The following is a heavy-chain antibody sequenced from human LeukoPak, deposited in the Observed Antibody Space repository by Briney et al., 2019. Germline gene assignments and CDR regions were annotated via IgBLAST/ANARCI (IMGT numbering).Heavy chain of an antibody. CDR3: ARAQQLTGMDV. CDR2: IYYSGST. V-gene: IGHV4-31*03. D-gene: IGHD6-13*01. CDR1: GGSISSGGYY. Sequence: SETLSLTCTVSGGSISSGGYYWSWIRQHPGKGLEWIGYIYYSGSTYYNPSLKSRVTISVDTSKNQSSLKLSSVTAADTAVYYCARAQQLTGMDVWGQGTTVTVSS. J-gene: IGHJ6*02.